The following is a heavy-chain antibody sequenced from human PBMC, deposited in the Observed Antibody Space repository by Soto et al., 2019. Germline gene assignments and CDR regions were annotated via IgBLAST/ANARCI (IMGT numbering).Heavy chain of an antibody. J-gene: IGHJ4*02. CDR3: ARSRYYYDSSGSEFDY. CDR1: GYTLTELS. D-gene: IGHD3-22*01. CDR2: FNAEDGET. Sequence: ASVKVSCKVSGYTLTELSMHWVRQAPGKGLEWMGGFNAEDGETIYAQKFQGRVTITRDTSASTAYMELSSLRSEDTAVYYCARSRYYYDSSGSEFDYWGQGTLVTVSS. V-gene: IGHV1-24*01.